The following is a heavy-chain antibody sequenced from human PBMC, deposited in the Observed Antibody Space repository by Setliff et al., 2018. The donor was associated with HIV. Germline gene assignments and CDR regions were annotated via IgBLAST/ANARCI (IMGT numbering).Heavy chain of an antibody. Sequence: SETLSLTCTVSGGSIKSSSYYWGWIRQPPGKGLEWIGSIYYSGSTFYNPSLKSRAAISIDTSKNQFFLKLKSVTVADTAVYYCAREPDKIAAADSWGQGTLVTVSS. CDR1: GGSIKSSSYY. V-gene: IGHV4-39*07. CDR2: IYYSGST. CDR3: AREPDKIAAADS. D-gene: IGHD6-13*01. J-gene: IGHJ4*02.